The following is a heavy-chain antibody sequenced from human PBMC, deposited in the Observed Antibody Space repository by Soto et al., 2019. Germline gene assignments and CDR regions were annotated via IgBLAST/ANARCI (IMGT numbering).Heavy chain of an antibody. V-gene: IGHV3-23*01. CDR3: TKDRVIVVVVAATGWYFDL. Sequence: EVQLLESGGGLVQPGGSLRLSCAASGFTFSSYAMSWVRQAPGKGLEWVSAISGSGGSTYYADSVKGRFTISRDNSKNTLYLQMTSLRAEDTAVYYCTKDRVIVVVVAATGWYFDLWGRGTLVTVSS. J-gene: IGHJ2*01. CDR2: ISGSGGST. CDR1: GFTFSSYA. D-gene: IGHD2-15*01.